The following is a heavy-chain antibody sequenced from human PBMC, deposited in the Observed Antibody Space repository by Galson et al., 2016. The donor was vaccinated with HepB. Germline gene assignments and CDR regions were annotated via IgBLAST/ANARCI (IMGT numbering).Heavy chain of an antibody. CDR3: ARRKFSPGHSSGWYYFDY. CDR2: IDPRDSYP. CDR1: GYSFTSYL. J-gene: IGHJ4*02. D-gene: IGHD6-19*01. V-gene: IGHV5-10-1*01. Sequence: QSGAEVKKPGESLRISCKGSGYSFTSYLINWVRQTPGKGLEWMGKIDPRDSYPQYNPSFQGHVTISTDKSVGTVYLEWSSLQAAATAMYYCARRKFSPGHSSGWYYFDYWGQGTLVTVSS.